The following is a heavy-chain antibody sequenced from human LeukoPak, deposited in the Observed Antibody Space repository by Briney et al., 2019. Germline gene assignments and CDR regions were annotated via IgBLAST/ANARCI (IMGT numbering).Heavy chain of an antibody. CDR1: GGSISSDSYY. Sequence: PSETLSLTCIVSGGSISSDSYYWAWIRQPPGKGLQWIGSLYYSGSTYYNPSLQSRVTISVDTSRNQFSLRLSSVTAADTAVYYCARPSHSRGLALAVWGQGTTVTVSS. CDR3: ARPSHSRGLALAV. D-gene: IGHD6-19*01. V-gene: IGHV4-39*01. CDR2: LYYSGST. J-gene: IGHJ6*02.